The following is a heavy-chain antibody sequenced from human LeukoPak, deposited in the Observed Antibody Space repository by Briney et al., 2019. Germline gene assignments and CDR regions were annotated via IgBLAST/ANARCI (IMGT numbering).Heavy chain of an antibody. J-gene: IGHJ4*02. Sequence: ASVKVSRKASGYTFTSYYMHWVRQAPGQGLEWMGIINPSGGSTSYAQKFQGRVTMTRDMSTSTVYMELSSLRSEDTAVYYCARRSPRQRDFDYWGQGTLVTVSS. CDR3: ARRSPRQRDFDY. CDR2: INPSGGST. CDR1: GYTFTSYY. V-gene: IGHV1-46*01.